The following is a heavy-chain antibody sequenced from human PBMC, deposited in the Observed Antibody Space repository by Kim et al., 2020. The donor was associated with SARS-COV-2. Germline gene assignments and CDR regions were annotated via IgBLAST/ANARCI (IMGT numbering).Heavy chain of an antibody. D-gene: IGHD3-22*01. CDR1: GFTVSSNY. Sequence: GGSLRLSCAASGFTVSSNYMSWVRQAPGKGLEWVSVIYSGGSTYYADSVKGRFTISRDNSRNMLYLQMNSLRAEDTAVYYCASQGRDDSSGYYFPWEFDYWGQGTLVTVSS. J-gene: IGHJ4*02. CDR3: ASQGRDDSSGYYFPWEFDY. CDR2: IYSGGST. V-gene: IGHV3-53*01.